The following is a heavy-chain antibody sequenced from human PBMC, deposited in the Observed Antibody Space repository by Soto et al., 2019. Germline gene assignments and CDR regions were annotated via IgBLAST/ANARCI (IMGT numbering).Heavy chain of an antibody. J-gene: IGHJ5*02. Sequence: EVQLLESGGGLVQPGGSLRLSCEASGFPFSTYAMTWVRQAPGKGLEWVSGISGSGGSTYYADSVKGRFTISRDNSKNTLYLQMNSLRAEDTAVYYCAKRPLATVFGVAGNRFDPWGQGTLVTVSS. CDR1: GFPFSTYA. CDR3: AKRPLATVFGVAGNRFDP. D-gene: IGHD3-3*01. CDR2: ISGSGGST. V-gene: IGHV3-23*01.